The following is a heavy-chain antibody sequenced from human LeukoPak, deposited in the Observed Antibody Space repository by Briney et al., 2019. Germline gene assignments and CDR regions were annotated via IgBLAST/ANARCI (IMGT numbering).Heavy chain of an antibody. V-gene: IGHV3-23*01. CDR1: GFTFSSYA. D-gene: IGHD5-12*01. J-gene: IGHJ6*03. CDR3: AKDTVKVTTIRRVPHYMDV. CDR2: ISGSGGST. Sequence: GGSLRLSCAASGFTFSSYAMSWGRQAPGKGLEWVSAISGSGGSTYYADSVKGRFIISRDNSKNTLYLQMNSLRAEDTAVYYCAKDTVKVTTIRRVPHYMDVWGKGTTVTISS.